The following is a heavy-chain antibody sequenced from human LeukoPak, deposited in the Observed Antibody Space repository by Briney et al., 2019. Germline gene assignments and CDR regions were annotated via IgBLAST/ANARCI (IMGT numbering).Heavy chain of an antibody. CDR2: INPNSGGT. CDR1: GYTFTGYY. V-gene: IGHV1-2*06. J-gene: IGHJ6*02. CDR3: ARAGITIFGVVTPYYYYGMDV. Sequence: GASVKVSCKASGYTFTGYYMHWVRQAPGQGLEWMGRINPNSGGTNYTQKFQGRVTMTRDTSISTAYMELSRLRPDDTAVYYCARAGITIFGVVTPYYYYGMDVWGQGTTVTVSS. D-gene: IGHD3-3*01.